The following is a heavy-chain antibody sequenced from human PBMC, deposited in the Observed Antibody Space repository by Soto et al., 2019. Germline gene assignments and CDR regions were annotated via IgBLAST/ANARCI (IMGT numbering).Heavy chain of an antibody. J-gene: IGHJ5*02. CDR2: IYYSGST. D-gene: IGHD2-15*01. CDR3: ARQPRTYCRGGSCYSGCWFDP. Sequence: QLQLQESGPGLVKPSETLSLTCTVSGGSISSSSYYWGWIRQPPGKGLEWIGSIYYSGSTYYNPSMRGRVTTSVDTVKNQFALTPSPVTGADGAVYCCARQPRTYCRGGSCYSGCWFDPCGQGTLVTGSS. CDR1: GGSISSSSYY. V-gene: IGHV4-39*01.